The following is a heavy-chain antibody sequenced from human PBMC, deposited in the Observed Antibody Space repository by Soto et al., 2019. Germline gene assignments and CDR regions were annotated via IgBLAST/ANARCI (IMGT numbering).Heavy chain of an antibody. D-gene: IGHD4-17*01. CDR3: ARVMTTGSHYYYYSMDV. CDR1: GVTFSSYG. V-gene: IGHV3-33*01. J-gene: IGHJ6*03. CDR2: IWYDGSNK. Sequence: QVQLVESGGGVVQPGRSLGLSCAASGVTFSSYGRHWVRQAPGKGLEWVAVIWYDGSNKYYADSVKGRFTISRDNSKNTLYLQMNSLRAEDTAVYYCARVMTTGSHYYYYSMDVWGKGTTVTVSS.